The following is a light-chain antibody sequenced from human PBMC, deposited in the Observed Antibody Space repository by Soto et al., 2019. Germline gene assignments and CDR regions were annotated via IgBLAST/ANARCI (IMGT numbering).Light chain of an antibody. CDR1: QDISNW. CDR3: QQADSFAR. V-gene: IGKV1-12*01. Sequence: DIQVTQSPSFVSASVGDRITITCRASQDISNWLAWYQQHPGKAPKLLIYGASSLHSGVPSRFSGSGSGTEFTLTISGLHPEDFANYYCQQADSFARFGQGTKIDMK. CDR2: GAS. J-gene: IGKJ1*01.